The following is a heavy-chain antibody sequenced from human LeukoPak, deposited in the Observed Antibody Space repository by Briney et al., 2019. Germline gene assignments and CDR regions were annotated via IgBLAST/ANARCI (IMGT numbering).Heavy chain of an antibody. CDR3: ARDSRPRGGSCFDN. CDR1: GFSFNEYW. CDR2: IKEDGSDK. D-gene: IGHD2-15*01. Sequence: GGSLRLSCAASGFSFNEYWMSWVRQAPGKGPEWVANIKEDGSDKYYIDSVKGRFTISRDDGTNSVFLEMSSLRPEDTGLYYCARDSRPRGGSCFDNWGQGTLVTVSS. J-gene: IGHJ4*02. V-gene: IGHV3-7*01.